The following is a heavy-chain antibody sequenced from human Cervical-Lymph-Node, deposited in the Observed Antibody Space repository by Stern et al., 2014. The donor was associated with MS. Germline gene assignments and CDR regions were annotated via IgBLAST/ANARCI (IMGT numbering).Heavy chain of an antibody. D-gene: IGHD1-1*01. CDR3: ARPPPRRKWDDPNYGMDV. Sequence: EVQLVQSGAEVKKPGESLKISCKGSGYTFTNNWIAWVRQMPGKGLEWMGIIYPDDSDIRYSPSLQGQVTISADKSISPASRQGSSLKAGDSAVYYCARPPPRRKWDDPNYGMDVWGQGTTVTVSS. CDR1: GYTFTNNW. J-gene: IGHJ6*02. CDR2: IYPDDSDI. V-gene: IGHV5-51*03.